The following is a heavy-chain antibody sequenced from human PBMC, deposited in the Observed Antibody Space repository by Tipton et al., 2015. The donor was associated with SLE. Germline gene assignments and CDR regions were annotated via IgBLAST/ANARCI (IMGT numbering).Heavy chain of an antibody. CDR1: GYTFTSYG. D-gene: IGHD6-13*01. V-gene: IGHV1-18*01. CDR2: INPDNGNT. CDR3: AREGIAAAGTLDAFDI. J-gene: IGHJ3*02. Sequence: QSEAEVKKPGASVKVSRKASGYTFTSYGISWVRQAPGQGLAWMGWINPDNGNTNFAQNLQGRVIMTADTSTSTAYMELRSLRSDDTAVYYCAREGIAAAGTLDAFDIWGQGTVVTVSS.